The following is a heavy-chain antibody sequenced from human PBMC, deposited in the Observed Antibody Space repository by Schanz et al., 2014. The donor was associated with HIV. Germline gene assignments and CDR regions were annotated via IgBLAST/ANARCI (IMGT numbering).Heavy chain of an antibody. Sequence: QLQLQELGPGLVKPSETLSLTCSVSGDSISNTTHYWGWIRQPPGKGLEWIGDISTTGTTNYNPSLRSRVTIPIDTSKNQFSLKLNSVTAADTALYYCASALIIATGELFESWGQGTLVTVSS. CDR2: ISTTGTT. D-gene: IGHD4-17*01. CDR3: ASALIIATGELFES. J-gene: IGHJ4*02. CDR1: GDSISNTTHY. V-gene: IGHV4-39*01.